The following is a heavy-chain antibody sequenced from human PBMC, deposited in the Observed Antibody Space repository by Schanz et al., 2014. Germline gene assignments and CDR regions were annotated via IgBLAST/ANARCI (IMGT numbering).Heavy chain of an antibody. CDR3: AKGRFGELSAFDI. V-gene: IGHV3-23*01. Sequence: EVQLMESGGGLVKPGGSLRLSCAASGFNFSDYAMSWVRQAPGKGLEWVSAISGSGGSTYYADSVKGRFTISRDNSNKTVDLQMNSLRAEDTAVYYCAKGRFGELSAFDIWGQGTMVTVSS. D-gene: IGHD3-10*01. CDR2: ISGSGGST. J-gene: IGHJ3*02. CDR1: GFNFSDYA.